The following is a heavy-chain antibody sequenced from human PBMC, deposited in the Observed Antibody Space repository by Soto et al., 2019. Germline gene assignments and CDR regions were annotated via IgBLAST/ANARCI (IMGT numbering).Heavy chain of an antibody. CDR2: IYYSGTT. J-gene: IGHJ6*02. V-gene: IGHV4-39*01. Sequence: SSETRSLTCTVAGGSISSSSYYLGGIRHPPGKGLEWIGSIYYSGTTYYNPSLKSRVTISVHTSKNQFSLKLSFVTAEDTAVYSCALFFDSVAGCPGAYYYGMDVWGQGNTVTVSS. CDR1: GGSISSSSYY. D-gene: IGHD6-19*01. CDR3: ALFFDSVAGCPGAYYYGMDV.